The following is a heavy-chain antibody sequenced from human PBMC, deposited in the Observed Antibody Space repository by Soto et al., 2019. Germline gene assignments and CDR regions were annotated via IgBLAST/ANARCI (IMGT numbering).Heavy chain of an antibody. CDR2: ISAYNGNT. D-gene: IGHD2-2*01. V-gene: IGHV1-18*01. J-gene: IGHJ6*03. Sequence: ASVKVSCKASGYTFTSYGISWVRQAPGQGLEWMGWISAYNGNTNYAQKLQGRVTMTTDTSTSTAYMELRSLRSDDTAVYYCARDHPLLWYHYRCIHVSGTGPSVTV. CDR3: ARDHPLLWYHYRCIHV. CDR1: GYTFTSYG.